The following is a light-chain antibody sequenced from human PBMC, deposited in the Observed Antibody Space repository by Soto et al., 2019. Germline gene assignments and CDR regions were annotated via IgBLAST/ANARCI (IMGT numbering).Light chain of an antibody. V-gene: IGKV3-20*01. Sequence: EVVLTQSPGTLSLCPGERATLSFRSSQSVSGSDLAWYQQKPGQAPRLLISGVSNRATGTPDRFSGSGYGTDFNLTISSLETEDFAVFYCHQYGISPPTFGPGTKVDI. J-gene: IGKJ1*01. CDR1: QSVSGSD. CDR2: GVS. CDR3: HQYGISPPT.